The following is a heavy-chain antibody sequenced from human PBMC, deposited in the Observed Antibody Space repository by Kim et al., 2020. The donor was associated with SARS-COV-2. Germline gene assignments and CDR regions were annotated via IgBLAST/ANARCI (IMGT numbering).Heavy chain of an antibody. CDR1: GVTVSGNY. D-gene: IGHD3-9*01. CDR3: ARGRSKARIAISNPKPPYYYYAMDV. Sequence: GGSLRLSCAASGVTVSGNYMSWVRQAPGKGLEWVSVIYSGGTTYHADSVKGRFTISRDNSKNTLYLQMNSLRAEDTAVYYCARGRSKARIAISNPKPPYYYYAMDVWGQGTTVTVSS. V-gene: IGHV3-53*01. J-gene: IGHJ6*02. CDR2: IYSGGTT.